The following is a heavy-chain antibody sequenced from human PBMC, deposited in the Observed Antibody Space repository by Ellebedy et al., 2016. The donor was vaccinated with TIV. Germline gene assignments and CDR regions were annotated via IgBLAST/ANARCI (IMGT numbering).Heavy chain of an antibody. V-gene: IGHV3-23*01. CDR1: GFTISRHW. CDR3: ARDPVGVGPAFDV. D-gene: IGHD4-23*01. Sequence: GESLKISCAASGFTISRHWMTWVRQGPGKGLEWVSSITESGGNTYYADSVKGRFTISRDNSKDTLFLQMNSLRAEDTAIYFCARDPVGVGPAFDVWGQGTMVTVSS. J-gene: IGHJ3*01. CDR2: ITESGGNT.